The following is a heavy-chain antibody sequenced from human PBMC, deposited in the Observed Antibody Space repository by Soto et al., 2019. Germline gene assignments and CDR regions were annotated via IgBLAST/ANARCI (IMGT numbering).Heavy chain of an antibody. V-gene: IGHV1-18*01. J-gene: IGHJ4*02. Sequence: ASVKVSCKASGYTFTSYGISWVRQAPGQGLEWMGWISAYNGNTNYAQKLQGRVTMTTDTSTSTAYMELRSLRSDDTAVYYCARDKWRSGLRYFEYWGQGTLVTVSS. CDR3: ARDKWRSGLRYFEY. CDR2: ISAYNGNT. CDR1: GYTFTSYG. D-gene: IGHD3-9*01.